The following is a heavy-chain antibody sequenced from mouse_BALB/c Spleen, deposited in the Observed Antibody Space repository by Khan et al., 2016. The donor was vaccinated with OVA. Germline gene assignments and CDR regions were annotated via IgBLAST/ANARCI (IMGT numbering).Heavy chain of an antibody. CDR3: GRVRDNGAMDC. Sequence: QIQLVQSGPELKKPGETVQISCKASGFTFTNYGMNWVKQAPGKGLKWMGWINTYTGEPTFADDFKGRFAFSLDTSSSTAYLQLNSLNTEDTANYFCGRVRDNGAMDCWGQGTLVTVSS. V-gene: IGHV9-3-1*01. J-gene: IGHJ4*01. CDR1: GFTFTNYG. D-gene: IGHD3-3*01. CDR2: INTYTGEP.